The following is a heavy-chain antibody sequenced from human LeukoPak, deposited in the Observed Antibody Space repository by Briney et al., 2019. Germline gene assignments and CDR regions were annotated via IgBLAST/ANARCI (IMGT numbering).Heavy chain of an antibody. CDR3: TTDPKDYGDFPLDY. Sequence: ESGGSLRLSCAASGFTFSNAWMSWVRQAPGKGLEWVGRIKSKTDGGTTDYAAPVKGRFTISRDDSKNTLYLQMNSLKTEDTAVYYCTTDPKDYGDFPLDYWGQGTLVTVSS. J-gene: IGHJ4*02. CDR2: IKSKTDGGTT. D-gene: IGHD4-17*01. CDR1: GFTFSNAW. V-gene: IGHV3-15*01.